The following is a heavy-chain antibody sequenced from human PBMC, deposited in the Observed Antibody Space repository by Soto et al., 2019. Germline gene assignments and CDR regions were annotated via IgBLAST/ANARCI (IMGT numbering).Heavy chain of an antibody. V-gene: IGHV3-7*01. J-gene: IGHJ4*02. D-gene: IGHD3-9*01. Sequence: GGSLRLSCAASGFTFSSYWMSWVRQAPGKGLEWVANIKQDGSEKYYVDSVKGRFTISRDNAKNSLYLQMNSLRAEDTAVYYCARANYDILTAYSDYWGQGALVTVSS. CDR1: GFTFSSYW. CDR2: IKQDGSEK. CDR3: ARANYDILTAYSDY.